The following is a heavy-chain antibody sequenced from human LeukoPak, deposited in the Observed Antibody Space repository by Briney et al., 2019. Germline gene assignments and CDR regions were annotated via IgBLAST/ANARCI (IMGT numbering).Heavy chain of an antibody. D-gene: IGHD6-19*01. Sequence: GGSLRLSCAASGFTFSSYAMSWVRQAPGKGLEWVSGINWNGGRTGYADSMKGRFTISRDNSKNTLYLQMNSLRAEDTAVYYYARVRLVGNWFDPWGQGTLVTVSS. CDR2: INWNGGRT. J-gene: IGHJ5*02. CDR3: ARVRLVGNWFDP. V-gene: IGHV3-20*04. CDR1: GFTFSSYA.